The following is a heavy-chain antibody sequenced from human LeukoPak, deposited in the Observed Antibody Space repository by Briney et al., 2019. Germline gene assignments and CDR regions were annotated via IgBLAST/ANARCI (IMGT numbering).Heavy chain of an antibody. CDR1: GGSFSGYY. J-gene: IGHJ4*02. CDR2: INHSGST. V-gene: IGHV4-34*01. CDR3: ARGAKYSGYDSGDFDY. Sequence: SETLSLTCAVYGGSFSGYYWSWIRQPPGKGLEWIGEINHSGSTNYNPSLESRVTISVDTSKNQFSLKLSSVTAADTAVYYCARGAKYSGYDSGDFDYWGQGTLVTVSS. D-gene: IGHD5-12*01.